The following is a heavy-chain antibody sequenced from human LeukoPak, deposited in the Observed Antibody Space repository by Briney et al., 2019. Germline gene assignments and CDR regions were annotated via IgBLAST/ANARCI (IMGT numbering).Heavy chain of an antibody. Sequence: PGGSLRLSCAASGLSFSFYAMSWVRQAPGKGLEWVSAISGSGGSTYYADSVKGRFTISRDNSKNTLYLQMNSLRAEDTAVYYCAKGGGSNYISSVDYWGQGTLVTVSS. CDR3: AKGGGSNYISSVDY. V-gene: IGHV3-23*01. D-gene: IGHD1-7*01. CDR1: GLSFSFYA. CDR2: ISGSGGST. J-gene: IGHJ4*02.